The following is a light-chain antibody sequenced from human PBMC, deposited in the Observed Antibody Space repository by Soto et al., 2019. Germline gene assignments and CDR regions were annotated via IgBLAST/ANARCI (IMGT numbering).Light chain of an antibody. V-gene: IGKV1-12*01. CDR1: QAIGSW. Sequence: DIQLTQSPSSVSASVGDRVTITCRASQAIGSWLAWFQQRPGKAPKLLIFAASDLQGAVPSRFSGSGTGTDFTLTIISLQPEDFATYYCQQTNSFPFTFGPGTRVDI. CDR2: AAS. J-gene: IGKJ3*01. CDR3: QQTNSFPFT.